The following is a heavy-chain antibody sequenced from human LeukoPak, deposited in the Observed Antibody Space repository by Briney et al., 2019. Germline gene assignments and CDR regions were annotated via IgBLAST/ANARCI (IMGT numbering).Heavy chain of an antibody. D-gene: IGHD5-24*01. J-gene: IGHJ4*02. CDR3: ARVLLADGYKEMATVGYCDY. CDR2: ISSSSSYI. CDR1: GFTFSSYS. V-gene: IGHV3-21*01. Sequence: GGSLRLSCAASGFTFSSYSMNWVRQAPGKGLEWVSSISSSSSYIYYADSVKGRFTISRDNAKNSLYLQMNSLRAEDTAVYYCARVLLADGYKEMATVGYCDYWGQGTLVTVSS.